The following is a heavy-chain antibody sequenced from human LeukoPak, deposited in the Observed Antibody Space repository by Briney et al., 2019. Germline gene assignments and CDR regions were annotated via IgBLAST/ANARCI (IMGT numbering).Heavy chain of an antibody. D-gene: IGHD3-10*01. J-gene: IGHJ3*02. Sequence: SETLSLTCAVYGGSFSGYYWSWIRQPPGKGLEWIGEINHSGSTNYNPSLKSRVTISVDTSKNQFSLKLSSVTAADTAVYYCARRAPSYGSPSDAFDIWGQGTMVTVSS. CDR2: INHSGST. V-gene: IGHV4-34*01. CDR3: ARRAPSYGSPSDAFDI. CDR1: GGSFSGYY.